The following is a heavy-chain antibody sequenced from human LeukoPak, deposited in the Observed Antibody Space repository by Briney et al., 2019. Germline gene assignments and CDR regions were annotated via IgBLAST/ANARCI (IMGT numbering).Heavy chain of an antibody. CDR3: AKDQNKYCSGGSCYPFDY. V-gene: IGHV1-69*05. Sequence: SVKVSCKASGGTFSSYAISWVRQAPGQGLEWMGGIIPIFGTANYAQKFQGRVTITTDESTSTAYMELSSLRSEDTAVYYCAKDQNKYCSGGSCYPFDYWGQGTLVTVSS. D-gene: IGHD2-15*01. CDR2: IIPIFGTA. CDR1: GGTFSSYA. J-gene: IGHJ4*02.